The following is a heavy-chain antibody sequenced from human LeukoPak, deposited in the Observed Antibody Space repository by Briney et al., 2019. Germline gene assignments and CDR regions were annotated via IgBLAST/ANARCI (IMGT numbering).Heavy chain of an antibody. CDR3: ATSLRYCSSTSCWPGY. J-gene: IGHJ4*02. Sequence: SVKVSCKASGGTFSSYAISWVRQAPGQGLEWMGRIIPILGIANYAQKFQGRVTITADKSTSTAYMELSSLRSEDTAVYYCATSLRYCSSTSCWPGYWGQGTLVTVSS. V-gene: IGHV1-69*04. D-gene: IGHD2-2*01. CDR1: GGTFSSYA. CDR2: IIPILGIA.